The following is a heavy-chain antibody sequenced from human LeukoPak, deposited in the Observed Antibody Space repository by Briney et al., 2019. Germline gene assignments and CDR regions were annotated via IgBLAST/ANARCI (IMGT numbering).Heavy chain of an antibody. CDR3: AKGSGYSYGFSDY. CDR1: GFTLSKFG. J-gene: IGHJ4*02. Sequence: GKSLRLSCEASGFTLSKFGMHWVRQAPGKGLEWVSAISGSGGSTYYADSVKGRFTISRDNSKNTLYLQMNSLRAEDTAVYYCAKGSGYSYGFSDYWGQGTLVTVSS. D-gene: IGHD5-18*01. V-gene: IGHV3-23*01. CDR2: ISGSGGST.